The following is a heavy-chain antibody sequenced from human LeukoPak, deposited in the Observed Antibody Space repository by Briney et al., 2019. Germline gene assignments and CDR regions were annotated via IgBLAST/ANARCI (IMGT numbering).Heavy chain of an antibody. D-gene: IGHD2-2*01. V-gene: IGHV3-66*01. CDR3: ARDGGSGYCSSSNCYEGFDY. Sequence: GGSLRLSCAASGFSVSSNYMSWVRQAPGKGLEWVSTIYSGESAYYADSVKGRFTISRDNSKNALVLQVSSLTAADTAVYYCARDGGSGYCSSSNCYEGFDYWGQGTLVTVSS. CDR1: GFSVSSNY. CDR2: IYSGESA. J-gene: IGHJ4*02.